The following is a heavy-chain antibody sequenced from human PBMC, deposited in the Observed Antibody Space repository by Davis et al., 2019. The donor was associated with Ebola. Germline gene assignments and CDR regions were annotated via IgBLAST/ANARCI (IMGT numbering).Heavy chain of an antibody. CDR3: AIDREWGLPLYYFDY. D-gene: IGHD1-26*01. Sequence: GESLKISCAASGFTFSSYGMHWVRQAHGKGLEWVAVIWYDGSNKYYADSVKGRFTISRDNSKNTLYLQMNSLRAEDKAVYYCAIDREWGLPLYYFDYCGQGTLVTVSS. V-gene: IGHV3-33*01. J-gene: IGHJ4*02. CDR1: GFTFSSYG. CDR2: IWYDGSNK.